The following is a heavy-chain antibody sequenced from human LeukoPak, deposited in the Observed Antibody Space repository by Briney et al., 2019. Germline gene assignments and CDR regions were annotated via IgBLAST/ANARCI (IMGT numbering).Heavy chain of an antibody. V-gene: IGHV4-4*02. J-gene: IGHJ5*02. Sequence: GSLRLSCAASGFTFSSYSMNWVRQPPGKGLEWIGEIYHSGSTNYNPSLKSRVTISVDKSKNQFSLKLSSVTAADTAVYYCARGRGLLWFGDPSNWFDPWGQGTLVTVSS. D-gene: IGHD3-10*01. CDR2: IYHSGST. CDR3: ARGRGLLWFGDPSNWFDP. CDR1: GFTFSSYSM.